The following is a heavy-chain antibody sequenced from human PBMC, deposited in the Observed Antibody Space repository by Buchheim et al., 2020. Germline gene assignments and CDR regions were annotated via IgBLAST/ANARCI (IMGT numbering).Heavy chain of an antibody. J-gene: IGHJ6*02. D-gene: IGHD3-10*01. V-gene: IGHV4-30-4*01. CDR1: GGSITSAVYY. CDR3: ARARFREDYYGMDV. Sequence: QVQLQESGPGLVKPSQTLSLTCTVSGGSITSAVYYWSWIRQSPGKGLKWIGYIYYTGNAYYSPSLQSRFTISVDKSKNQFSLKLSSVTAADTAVYYCARARFREDYYGMDVWGQGTT. CDR2: IYYTGNA.